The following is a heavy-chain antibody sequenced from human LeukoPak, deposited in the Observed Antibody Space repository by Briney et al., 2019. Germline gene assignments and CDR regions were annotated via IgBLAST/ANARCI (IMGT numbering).Heavy chain of an antibody. CDR3: ARTPNSGSYYDY. D-gene: IGHD1-26*01. CDR1: GFTFSSYA. V-gene: IGHV3-30*04. Sequence: GGSLRLSCAASGFTFSSYAMHWVRQAPGKGLEWVAVISYDGSNKYYADSVKGRFTISRDNSKNTLYLQMNSLRAEDTAVYYCARTPNSGSYYDYWGQGTLVTVSS. CDR2: ISYDGSNK. J-gene: IGHJ4*02.